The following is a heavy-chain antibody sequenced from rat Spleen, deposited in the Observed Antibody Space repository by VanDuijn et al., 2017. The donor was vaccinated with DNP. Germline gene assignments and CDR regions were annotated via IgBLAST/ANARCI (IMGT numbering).Heavy chain of an antibody. CDR2: ISYDDSTT. V-gene: IGHV5-7*01. CDR3: TRHNNYYYFDY. D-gene: IGHD1-10*01. Sequence: EVQLVESGGGPVQPGRSLKLSCIASGFTFSDYNMAWVRQAPKKGLEWVATISYDDSTTYYRDSVKGRFTISRDNAKNTQYLQMDSLRSEDTATYYCTRHNNYYYFDYWGQGVLVTVAS. CDR1: GFTFSDYN. J-gene: IGHJ2*01.